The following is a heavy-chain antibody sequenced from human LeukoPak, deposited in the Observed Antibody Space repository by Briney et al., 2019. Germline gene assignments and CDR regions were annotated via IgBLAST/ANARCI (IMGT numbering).Heavy chain of an antibody. CDR1: GDSISSNDYY. D-gene: IGHD3/OR15-3a*01. V-gene: IGHV4-39*01. Sequence: SETLSLTCTVSGDSISSNDYYWGWIRQPPGKGLEWIGSIYYSGNTYYNASLKSQVSISIDTPKNQFSLKLTSVTAADTAVYYCARQTGSGLFILPGGQGTLVTVSS. CDR2: IYYSGNT. CDR3: ARQTGSGLFILP. J-gene: IGHJ4*02.